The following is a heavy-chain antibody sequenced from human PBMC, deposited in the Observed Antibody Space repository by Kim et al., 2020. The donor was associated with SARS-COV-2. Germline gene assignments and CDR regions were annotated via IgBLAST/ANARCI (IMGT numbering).Heavy chain of an antibody. V-gene: IGHV4-34*01. D-gene: IGHD6-6*01. J-gene: IGHJ2*01. CDR3: ARVLKYSSSSRRNWYFDL. Sequence: SRVTISVDTSKNPFSLKLSSVTAADTAVYYCARVLKYSSSSRRNWYFDLWGRGTLVTVSS.